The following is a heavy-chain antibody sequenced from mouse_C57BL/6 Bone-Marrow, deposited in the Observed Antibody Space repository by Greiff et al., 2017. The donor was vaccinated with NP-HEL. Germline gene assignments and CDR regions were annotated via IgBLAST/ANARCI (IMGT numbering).Heavy chain of an antibody. CDR3: ARNSLTGAY. Sequence: QVQLKQSGPGLVQPSQSLSITCTVSGFSLTSYGVHWVRQSPGKGLEWLGVIWRGGSTDYNAAFISRLSISKDNSKSQVFCKMNSLQADDTAIYYCARNSLTGAYWGQGTLVTVSA. J-gene: IGHJ3*01. D-gene: IGHD1-1*01. CDR1: GFSLTSYG. V-gene: IGHV2-2*01. CDR2: IWRGGST.